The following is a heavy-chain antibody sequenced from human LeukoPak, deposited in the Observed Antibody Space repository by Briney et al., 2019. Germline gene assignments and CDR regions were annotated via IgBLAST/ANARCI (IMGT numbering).Heavy chain of an antibody. CDR3: ASFYTEGDAFDI. D-gene: IGHD2-2*02. Sequence: GESLKISCKASGYTFTSYWIVWVRQMPGKGLEWMGTIYPGDSDTRYSPSFQGQVTMSADKSISTAYLQWSSLKASDTAIYYCASFYTEGDAFDIWGQGTMVTVSS. J-gene: IGHJ3*02. CDR1: GYTFTSYW. CDR2: IYPGDSDT. V-gene: IGHV5-51*01.